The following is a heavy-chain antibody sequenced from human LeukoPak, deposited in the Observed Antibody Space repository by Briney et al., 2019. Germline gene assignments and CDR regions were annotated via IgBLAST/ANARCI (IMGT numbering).Heavy chain of an antibody. Sequence: GGSLRLSCAVSGFTFSNYAMTWVRQAPGKGLDWVSAVSVSAGSTYYADSVKSRFTISRDNSKNTLYLQMNSLTAEDTAIYYCAKDLLRFDSWGQGTLVTVSS. V-gene: IGHV3-23*01. CDR3: AKDLLRFDS. CDR2: VSVSAGST. CDR1: GFTFSNYA. J-gene: IGHJ5*01.